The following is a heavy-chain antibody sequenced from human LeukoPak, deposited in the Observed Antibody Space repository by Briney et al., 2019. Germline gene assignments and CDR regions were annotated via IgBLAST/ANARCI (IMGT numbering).Heavy chain of an antibody. CDR2: ISYDGSNK. J-gene: IGHJ3*02. CDR1: GFTFSSYA. V-gene: IGHV3-30*04. D-gene: IGHD3-22*01. CDR3: ARVLLYYDSSGSDAFDI. Sequence: GGSLRLSCAASGFTFSSYAMHWVRQAPGKGLEWVAVISYDGSNKYYADSVKGRFTISRDNSKNTLYLQMNSLRAEDTAVYYCARVLLYYDSSGSDAFDIWGQGTMVTVSS.